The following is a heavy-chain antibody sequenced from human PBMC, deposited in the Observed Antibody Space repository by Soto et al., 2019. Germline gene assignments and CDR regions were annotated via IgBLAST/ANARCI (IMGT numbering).Heavy chain of an antibody. Sequence: PPERLSLTSTVSRSSVSGGYYYWCWIRQPPGKGLEWIAYIDYSGSTNYNPSLKSRVTISVDTSNNRFSLKLSSVTAEDTAVYYCEIRGQKDGGFLSNYYDGVDVLGQGSKIT. CDR1: RSSVSGGYYY. D-gene: IGHD3-16*01. V-gene: IGHV4-61*01. CDR3: EIRGQKDGGFLSNYYDGVDV. J-gene: IGHJ6*01. CDR2: IDYSGST.